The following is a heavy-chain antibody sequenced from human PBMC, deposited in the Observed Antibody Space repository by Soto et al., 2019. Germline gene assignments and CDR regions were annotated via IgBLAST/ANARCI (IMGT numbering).Heavy chain of an antibody. J-gene: IGHJ4*02. Sequence: EVQLVESGGGLVKPGGSLRLSCAADRFTFSTYSNKWVRQAPGKGLEWVSSISSSSSNIYYADSVKGRFTISRDNAKNSLYLQMNSLRADVTAVYYCARDNGYDAATLDYWGQGTLVTVSS. D-gene: IGHD5-12*01. CDR3: ARDNGYDAATLDY. V-gene: IGHV3-21*02. CDR1: RFTFSTYS. CDR2: ISSSSSNI.